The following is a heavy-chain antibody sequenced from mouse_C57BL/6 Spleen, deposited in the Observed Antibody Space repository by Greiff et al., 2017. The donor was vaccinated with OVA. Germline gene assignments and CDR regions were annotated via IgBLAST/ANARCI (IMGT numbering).Heavy chain of an antibody. CDR3: ERRDYYGSSYDYGLDY. CDR1: GYTFTSYW. D-gene: IGHD1-1*01. J-gene: IGHJ4*01. CDR2: IDPSDSDT. V-gene: IGHV1-52*01. Sequence: QVQLQQPGAELVRPGSSVKLSCKASGYTFTSYWMHWVKQRPIQGLEWIGNIDPSDSDTHYNQKFKDKATLTVDKSSSTAYIQLSSLTSEDSAVYSCERRDYYGSSYDYGLDYWGQGTSVTVSS.